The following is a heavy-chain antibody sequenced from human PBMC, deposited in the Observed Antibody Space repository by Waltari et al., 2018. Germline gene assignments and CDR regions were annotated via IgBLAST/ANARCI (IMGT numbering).Heavy chain of an antibody. Sequence: EVQLVETGGGLIQPGGSLRHSCAASGFSVSNNYMSWVRHVQGKGLEWVSVIYSGGSTYYADSVKGRFTISRDNSKNTLHLQMNSLRADDTAVYYCARDKGPWGQGTLVTVSS. CDR1: GFSVSNNY. J-gene: IGHJ5*02. CDR3: ARDKGP. CDR2: IYSGGST. V-gene: IGHV3-53*02.